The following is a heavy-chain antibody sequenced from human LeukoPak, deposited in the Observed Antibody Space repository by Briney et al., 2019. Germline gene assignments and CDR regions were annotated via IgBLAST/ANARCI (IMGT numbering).Heavy chain of an antibody. CDR3: ANAEGIAAAGYFDY. J-gene: IGHJ4*02. Sequence: GGSLRLSCAASGFTFDDYTMHWVRQAPGKGLEWVSLVSWDGGRTYYADSVKGRFTISRDNSNNSLYLQMNSLRTEDTALYYCANAEGIAAAGYFDYWGQGTLVTVSS. V-gene: IGHV3-43*01. CDR2: VSWDGGRT. CDR1: GFTFDDYT. D-gene: IGHD6-13*01.